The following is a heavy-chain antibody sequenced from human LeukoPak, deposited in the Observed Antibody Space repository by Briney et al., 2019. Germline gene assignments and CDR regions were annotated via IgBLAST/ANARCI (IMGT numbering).Heavy chain of an antibody. J-gene: IGHJ4*02. CDR3: AKDRMTTVTPRCYFDY. V-gene: IGHV3-23*01. D-gene: IGHD4-11*01. CDR2: ISSSGGKT. CDR1: GFTFSSNV. Sequence: GGSLRLSCAASGFTFSSNVMTWVRQAPGKGLEWVSTISSSGGKTYYADSVKGRFTISRDNSNNTLYLQMNSLRAEDTAVYYCAKDRMTTVTPRCYFDYWGQGTLVTVSS.